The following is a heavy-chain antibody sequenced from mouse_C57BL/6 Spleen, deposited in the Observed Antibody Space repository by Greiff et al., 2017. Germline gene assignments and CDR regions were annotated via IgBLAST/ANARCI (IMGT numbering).Heavy chain of an antibody. V-gene: IGHV1-72*01. Sequence: VQLQQPGAELVQPGASVKLSCKASGYTFTSYWMHWVKQRPGRGLEWIGRIAPNSGGTKYNEKFKSKATRTRDKSSRTAYLQLDSLTSEDSAIYYCAKWDSKGYWGQGTTLTVSS. CDR1: GYTFTSYW. J-gene: IGHJ2*01. D-gene: IGHD2-5*01. CDR2: IAPNSGGT. CDR3: AKWDSKGY.